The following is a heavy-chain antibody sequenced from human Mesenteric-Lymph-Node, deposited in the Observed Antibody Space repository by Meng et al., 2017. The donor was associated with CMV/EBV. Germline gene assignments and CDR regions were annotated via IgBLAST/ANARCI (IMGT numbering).Heavy chain of an antibody. J-gene: IGHJ5*02. V-gene: IGHV1-8*01. D-gene: IGHD2-2*01. CDR2: MNPNSGDT. CDR1: GYTFTSYS. Sequence: ASVKVSCKASGYTFTSYSINWVRQATGQGLEWMGWMNPNSGDTGYAQKFQGRVTMTRNTSISTAYMELSSLRSEDTAVYYCSRDVSSTSRFDPWGQGTLVTVSS. CDR3: SRDVSSTSRFDP.